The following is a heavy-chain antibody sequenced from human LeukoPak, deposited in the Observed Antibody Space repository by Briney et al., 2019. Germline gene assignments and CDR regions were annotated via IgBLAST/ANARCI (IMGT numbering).Heavy chain of an antibody. Sequence: PGGSLRLSCAASGFTFSKYELNWVRQAPGQGLEWVSYVSSRGTTIYYADSVKGRFTISRDNAKTSLYLQMYSLRVEDTAVYYCAGAWAGRAEIPEDAFDMWGQGTMVTVSS. CDR1: GFTFSKYE. D-gene: IGHD6-13*01. V-gene: IGHV3-48*03. CDR2: VSSRGTTI. CDR3: AGAWAGRAEIPEDAFDM. J-gene: IGHJ3*02.